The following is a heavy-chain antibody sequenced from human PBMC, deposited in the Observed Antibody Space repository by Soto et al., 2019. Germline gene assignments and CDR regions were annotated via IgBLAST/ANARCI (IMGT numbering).Heavy chain of an antibody. D-gene: IGHD4-17*01. J-gene: IGHJ3*02. Sequence: SVKVSCKASGGTFSSYAISWVRQAPGQGLEWMGGIIPIFGTANYAQKFQGRVTITADESTSTAYMELSSPRSEDTAVYYCARDKLAYGGNDPFDIWGQGTMVTVSS. CDR2: IIPIFGTA. CDR1: GGTFSSYA. V-gene: IGHV1-69*13. CDR3: ARDKLAYGGNDPFDI.